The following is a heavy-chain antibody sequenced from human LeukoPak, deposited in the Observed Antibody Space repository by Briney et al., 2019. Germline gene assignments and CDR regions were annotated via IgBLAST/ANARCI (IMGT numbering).Heavy chain of an antibody. CDR1: GGSISTYY. CDR3: ARVGYSSGWYVGMDV. V-gene: IGHV4-59*08. CDR2: IYYSGNT. J-gene: IGHJ6*02. Sequence: SETLSLTCTVSGGSISTYYWSWIRQPPGKGLEWIGYIYYSGNTNYYPSLKSRVTVSVDTSKNQFSLKVTSVTAADTAVYYCARVGYSSGWYVGMDVWGQGTTVTVSS. D-gene: IGHD6-19*01.